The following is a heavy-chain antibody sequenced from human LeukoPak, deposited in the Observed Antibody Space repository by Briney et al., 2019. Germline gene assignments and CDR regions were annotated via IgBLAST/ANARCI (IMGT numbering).Heavy chain of an antibody. D-gene: IGHD6-13*01. V-gene: IGHV1-18*01. J-gene: IGHJ5*02. Sequence: ASVKVSCKASGYTFTRYGISWVRQAPGQGLEWLGWISAYDGETNYGQKFQGRVTMTTDTPTSTAYMELRSLRSDDTAVYYCARDKVIASAGTPNWFDPWGQGTLVTVSS. CDR3: ARDKVIASAGTPNWFDP. CDR1: GYTFTRYG. CDR2: ISAYDGET.